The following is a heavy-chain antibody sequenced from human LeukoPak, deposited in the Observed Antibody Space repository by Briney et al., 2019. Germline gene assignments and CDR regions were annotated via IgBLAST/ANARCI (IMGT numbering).Heavy chain of an antibody. CDR2: ISHDGSNK. V-gene: IGHV3-30*18. J-gene: IGHJ4*02. D-gene: IGHD2-15*01. CDR3: AKNSGGTCYSHLDY. CDR1: GFSFSKYG. Sequence: GRSLRLSCAASGFSFSKYGMHWVRQAPGKGLEWVAVISHDGSNKYYADSVKGRFTISRDNSKNTLYLQMNSLRAEDTAVYYCAKNSGGTCYSHLDYWGQGTLVTVSS.